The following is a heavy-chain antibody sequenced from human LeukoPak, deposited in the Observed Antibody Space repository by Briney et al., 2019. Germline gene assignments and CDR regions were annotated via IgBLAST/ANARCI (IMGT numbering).Heavy chain of an antibody. CDR2: ISTGGATT. Sequence: PGGSLRLSCAASGFTFSNYAMNWVRQAPGKGLEWVSLISTGGATTYYADSVKGRFTISRDNSRNTLYLQMDSLRPEDTAVYYCANRLDYSNSWYYFHSWGQGTLVTVSS. CDR3: ANRLDYSNSWYYFHS. V-gene: IGHV3-23*01. D-gene: IGHD6-13*01. J-gene: IGHJ4*02. CDR1: GFTFSNYA.